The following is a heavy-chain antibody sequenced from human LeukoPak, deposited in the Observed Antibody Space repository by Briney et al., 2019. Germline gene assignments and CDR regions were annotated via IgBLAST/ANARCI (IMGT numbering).Heavy chain of an antibody. CDR3: GKDSQGGAPYGMDV. Sequence: GGSLRLSCAMSGFTFSHNGMHWVRQAPGKGLEWVAYIWYDGSNKYYADSVKGRFTISRYKSKNTLYLQMNGLRAEDTAVYYCGKDSQGGAPYGMDVWGQGTTVTVSS. J-gene: IGHJ6*02. D-gene: IGHD1-26*01. CDR2: IWYDGSNK. V-gene: IGHV3-30*02. CDR1: GFTFSHNG.